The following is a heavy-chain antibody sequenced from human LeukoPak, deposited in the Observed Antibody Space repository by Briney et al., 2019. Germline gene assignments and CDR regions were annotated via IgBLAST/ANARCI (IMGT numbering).Heavy chain of an antibody. D-gene: IGHD2-15*01. CDR1: GGSISSSSYY. V-gene: IGHV4-39*01. Sequence: PSETLSLTCTVSGGSISSSSYYWGWIRQPPGKGLEWIGSIYYSGSAYYNPSLKSRVTISVDTSKNQFSLKLSSVPAADTAVYYCARDGGNGVYSFDYWGQGTLVTVSS. J-gene: IGHJ4*02. CDR2: IYYSGSA. CDR3: ARDGGNGVYSFDY.